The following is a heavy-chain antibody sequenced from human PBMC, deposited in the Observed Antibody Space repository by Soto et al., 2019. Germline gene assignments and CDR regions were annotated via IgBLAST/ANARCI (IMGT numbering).Heavy chain of an antibody. CDR2: ISSDGDIT. CDR3: VKVSTFYDILTGYYSTNFFDP. V-gene: IGHV3-64D*06. J-gene: IGHJ5*02. Sequence: PGGPLRLSCSASGFTFSEYSMHWVRQAPGKGLQYVSTISSDGDITYYADSVKGRFTISRDNSKNTLYLQMNSLRPEDTAAYYCVKVSTFYDILTGYYSTNFFDPWGQGTLVTVSS. CDR1: GFTFSEYS. D-gene: IGHD3-9*01.